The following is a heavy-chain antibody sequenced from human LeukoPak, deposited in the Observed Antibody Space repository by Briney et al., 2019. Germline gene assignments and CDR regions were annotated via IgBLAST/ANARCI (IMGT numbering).Heavy chain of an antibody. CDR2: ISGSGGTT. D-gene: IGHD2-2*01. CDR3: AKRGCSIISCYQGRWYFDL. J-gene: IGHJ2*01. CDR1: GFTFSSHA. V-gene: IGHV3-23*01. Sequence: HPGGSLRLSCAASGFTFSSHAMSWVRQAPGKGLEWVSAISGSGGTTYYADSVKGRFTISRDNSKNTLYLQMNGLRAEDTAVYYCAKRGCSIISCYQGRWYFDLWGRGTLVTVSS.